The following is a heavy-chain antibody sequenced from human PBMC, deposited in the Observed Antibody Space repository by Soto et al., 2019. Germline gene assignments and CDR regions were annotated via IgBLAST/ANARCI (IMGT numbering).Heavy chain of an antibody. CDR2: ISSSGSTI. D-gene: IGHD6-13*01. CDR1: GFTFSDYY. CDR3: ARDLITKTGYSSSWNPLEGMDV. J-gene: IGHJ6*02. Sequence: QVQLVESGGGLVKPGGSLRLSCAASGFTFSDYYMSWIRQAPGKGLEWVSYISSSGSTIYYADSVKGRFTISRDNAKTSLYLQMNSLRAEDTAVYYCARDLITKTGYSSSWNPLEGMDVWGQGTTVTVSS. V-gene: IGHV3-11*01.